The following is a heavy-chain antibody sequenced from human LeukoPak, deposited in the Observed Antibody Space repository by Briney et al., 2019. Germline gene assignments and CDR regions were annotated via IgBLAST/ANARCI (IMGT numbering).Heavy chain of an antibody. CDR3: AKERLYTSRWFYFES. J-gene: IGHJ4*02. V-gene: IGHV3-21*01. CDR1: GFTFSSYT. D-gene: IGHD6-13*01. CDR2: ISSSEGDV. Sequence: GGSLRLSCAASGFTFSSYTMNWVRQAPGKGLEWVASISSSEGDVYYADSVRGRFTISRDNARSSLHLLMDSLRAEDTAVYYCAKERLYTSRWFYFESWGQGTLVTVSA.